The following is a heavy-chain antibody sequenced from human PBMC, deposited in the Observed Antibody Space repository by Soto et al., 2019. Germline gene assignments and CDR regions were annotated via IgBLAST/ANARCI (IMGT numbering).Heavy chain of an antibody. CDR1: GDSISSNNNY. CDR3: ARGRGYSYGFDP. CDR2: ISYSGTT. J-gene: IGHJ5*02. D-gene: IGHD5-18*01. V-gene: IGHV4-30-4*01. Sequence: SETLSLTCTVSGDSISSNNNYWSWIRQPPGEGLEWIGFISYSGTTSYSPSLKSRVAISLDTSKNQFSLSLSSVTAADTAVYYCARGRGYSYGFDPWGQGTLVTVSS.